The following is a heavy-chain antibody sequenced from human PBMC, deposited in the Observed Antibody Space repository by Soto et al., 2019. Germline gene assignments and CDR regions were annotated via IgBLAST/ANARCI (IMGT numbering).Heavy chain of an antibody. CDR3: ARDQIEGYYYDSSGYYRGYLDDFDS. CDR2: IIPIFGTA. J-gene: IGHJ3*02. V-gene: IGHV1-69*13. D-gene: IGHD3-22*01. CDR1: GGTFSSYA. Sequence: ASVKVSCKASGGTFSSYAISWVRQAPGQGLEWMGGIIPIFGTANYAQKFQGRVTITADESTSTAYMELSSLRSEDTAVYYCARDQIEGYYYDSSGYYRGYLDDFDSWVQGTMVTVSS.